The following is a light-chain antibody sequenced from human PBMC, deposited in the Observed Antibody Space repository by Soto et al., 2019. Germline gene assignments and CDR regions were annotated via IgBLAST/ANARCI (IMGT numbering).Light chain of an antibody. J-gene: IGKJ4*01. Sequence: EIVLTQSPGTLSLSPGERATLSCRAGQTLSSTFLAWYQQKPAQAPRLLIYGASSRATGVPDRFSGSGSGTDFTLTISRVEPEDFAVYYCQPFGTSPTFGGGTRVEIK. V-gene: IGKV3-20*01. CDR2: GAS. CDR1: QTLSSTF. CDR3: QPFGTSPT.